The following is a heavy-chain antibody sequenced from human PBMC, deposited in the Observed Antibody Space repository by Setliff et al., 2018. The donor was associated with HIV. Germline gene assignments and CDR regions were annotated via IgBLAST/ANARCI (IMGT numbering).Heavy chain of an antibody. D-gene: IGHD3-3*01. CDR2: IYHTGST. Sequence: SETLSLTCTVSGGSINSTSYCWGWIRQPPGNGLEWIGSIYHTGSTYYKPPLKSRVTISVDTSKNQFSLRLSSVAAGDTAVYYCARSIVPVASGYYYFEYWGQGTLVTVSS. CDR3: ARSIVPVASGYYYFEY. CDR1: GGSINSTSYC. V-gene: IGHV4-39*01. J-gene: IGHJ4*02.